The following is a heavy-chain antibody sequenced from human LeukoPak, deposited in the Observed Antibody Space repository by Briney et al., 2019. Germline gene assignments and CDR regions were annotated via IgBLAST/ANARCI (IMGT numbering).Heavy chain of an antibody. Sequence: GASVKVSCKASGYTFTSCDINWVRQATGQGLEWMGWMNPNSGNTGYAQKFQGRVTMTRNTSISTAYMELSSLRSEDTAVYYCARGPLLWFGELSPVSPFDYWGQGTLVTVSS. CDR2: MNPNSGNT. CDR3: ARGPLLWFGELSPVSPFDY. CDR1: GYTFTSCD. D-gene: IGHD3-10*01. V-gene: IGHV1-8*01. J-gene: IGHJ4*02.